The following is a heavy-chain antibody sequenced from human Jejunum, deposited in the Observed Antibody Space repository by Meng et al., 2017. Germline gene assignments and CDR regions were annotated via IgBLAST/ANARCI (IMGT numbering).Heavy chain of an antibody. J-gene: IGHJ5*01. CDR2: ILDRDGIT. V-gene: IGHV3-23*04. CDR3: ANRAWLES. Sequence: VQLVGSGGGLVQPGGSLRLSCAASGFTFSNQSMSWVRQAPGKGLEWVSVILDRDGITSYADSVKGRFTISRDNSKNTLYLQMSSLRVDDTAVYHCANRAWLESWGQGTLVTVSS. CDR1: GFTFSNQS. D-gene: IGHD3-10*01.